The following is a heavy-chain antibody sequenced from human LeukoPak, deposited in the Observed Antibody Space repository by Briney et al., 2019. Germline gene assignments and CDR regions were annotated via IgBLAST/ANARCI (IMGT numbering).Heavy chain of an antibody. D-gene: IGHD1-14*01. J-gene: IGHJ5*02. V-gene: IGHV4-34*01. CDR2: INHNGST. CDR1: GGSFSGYY. Sequence: SETLSLTCAVYGGSFSGYYWSWIRQPPGKGLEWIGEINHNGSTNYNPSLKSRVTISVDTSKNQFSLKLSSVTAADTAVYYCARGPRTKNWFDPWGQGTLVTVSS. CDR3: ARGPRTKNWFDP.